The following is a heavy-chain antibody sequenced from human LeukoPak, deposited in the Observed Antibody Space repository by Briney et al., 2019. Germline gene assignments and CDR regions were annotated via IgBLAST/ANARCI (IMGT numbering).Heavy chain of an antibody. J-gene: IGHJ3*02. CDR3: ARVDNWNYFAFDI. Sequence: PSETLSVTCTVSGGSISSSSYYWSWIRQPPGKGLEWIGYIYYSGSTNYNPSLKSRVTISVDTSKNQFSLKLSSVTAADTAVYYCARVDNWNYFAFDIWGQGTMVTVSS. V-gene: IGHV4-61*01. CDR2: IYYSGST. D-gene: IGHD1-7*01. CDR1: GGSISSSSYY.